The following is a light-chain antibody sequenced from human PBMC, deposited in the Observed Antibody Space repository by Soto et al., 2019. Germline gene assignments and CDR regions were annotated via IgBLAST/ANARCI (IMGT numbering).Light chain of an antibody. CDR3: SSYISSSTYVV. V-gene: IGLV2-14*01. J-gene: IGLJ2*01. Sequence: QSALTQPASVSGSPGQSITISCTGTSSDVGGYIYVSWYQQHPGKAPKLMIYDVSNRPSGISNRFSGSKSGNTASLTISGLQAEDEADYYCSSYISSSTYVVFGGGTKLTVL. CDR2: DVS. CDR1: SSDVGGYIY.